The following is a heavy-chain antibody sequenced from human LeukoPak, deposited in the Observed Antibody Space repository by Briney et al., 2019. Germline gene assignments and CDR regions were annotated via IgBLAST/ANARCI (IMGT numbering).Heavy chain of an antibody. Sequence: SETLSLTCTVSGGSISSYYWSWIRQPPGKGLEWIGYIYYSGSTNYNPSLESRVTISVDTSKNQFSLKLSSVTAADTAVYYCAREGYQGSFSTFDIWGQGTMVTVSS. CDR3: AREGYQGSFSTFDI. D-gene: IGHD1-26*01. CDR2: IYYSGST. CDR1: GGSISSYY. J-gene: IGHJ3*02. V-gene: IGHV4-59*01.